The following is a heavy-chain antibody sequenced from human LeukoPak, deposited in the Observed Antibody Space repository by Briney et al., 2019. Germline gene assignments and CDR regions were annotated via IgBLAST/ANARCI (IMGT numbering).Heavy chain of an antibody. V-gene: IGHV3-30*02. CDR1: GFTFSSYG. CDR2: MSSDGSKT. J-gene: IGHJ4*02. D-gene: IGHD6-6*01. Sequence: GGSLRLSCAASGFTFSSYGMHWVRQAPGKGLEWVAFMSSDGSKTHYVDSVKGRFTISRDKSKNTLYLQMNSLRTEDTAVYYCAKDMGSSSRALDYWGQGTLVIVSS. CDR3: AKDMGSSSRALDY.